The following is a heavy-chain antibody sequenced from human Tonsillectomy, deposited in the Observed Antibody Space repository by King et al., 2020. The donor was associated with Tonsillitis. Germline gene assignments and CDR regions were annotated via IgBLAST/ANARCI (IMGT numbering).Heavy chain of an antibody. Sequence: VQLQQSGPGLLKPSQTLSLTCAISGDSVSSNSAAWNWIRQSPSRGLVWLGRTYYRSKWYYDYAVSVKSRITINPDTSKNHFSLELNSVTPEDTAVYYCTRDPSAARYHIRFDPWGQGTLVTVSS. D-gene: IGHD6-6*01. J-gene: IGHJ5*02. CDR1: GDSVSSNSAA. CDR3: TRDPSAARYHIRFDP. CDR2: TYYRSKWYY. V-gene: IGHV6-1*01.